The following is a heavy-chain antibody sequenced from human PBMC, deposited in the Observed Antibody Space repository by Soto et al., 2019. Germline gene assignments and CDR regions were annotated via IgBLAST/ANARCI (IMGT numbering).Heavy chain of an antibody. V-gene: IGHV1-18*01. J-gene: IGHJ4*02. CDR2: INVNNGRT. Sequence: QVHLVQSGTEVKKPGASVKVSCKASGYTFSNYGISWVRQAPGQGLEWVGWINVNNGRTNYAQNLPDRVTVYADTSTRTAFMDLRSLRSDDTAVYYCARDINWNVDYWGQGTLVTVSS. D-gene: IGHD1-1*01. CDR1: GYTFSNYG. CDR3: ARDINWNVDY.